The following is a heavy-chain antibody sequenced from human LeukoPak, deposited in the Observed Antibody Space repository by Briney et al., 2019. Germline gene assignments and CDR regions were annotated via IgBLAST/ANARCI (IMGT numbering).Heavy chain of an antibody. CDR2: IYYSGST. J-gene: IGHJ6*02. CDR3: ARAPTYYYDSSGYSYYYYGMDV. D-gene: IGHD3-22*01. V-gene: IGHV4-59*01. Sequence: SETLPLTCTVSGGSISSYYWSWIRQPPGKGLEWIGYIYYSGSTNYNPSLKSRVTISVDTSKNQFSLKLSSVTAADTAVYYSARAPTYYYDSSGYSYYYYGMDVWGQGTTVTVSS. CDR1: GGSISSYY.